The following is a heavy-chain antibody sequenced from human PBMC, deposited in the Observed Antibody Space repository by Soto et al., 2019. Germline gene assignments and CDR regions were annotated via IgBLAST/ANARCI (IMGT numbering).Heavy chain of an antibody. D-gene: IGHD2-15*01. J-gene: IGHJ4*02. Sequence: KPSETLSLTCTVSGGSVSSGSYYWSWIRQPPGKGLEWIGYIYYSGSTNYNPSLKSRVTISVDTSKNQFSLKLSSVTAADTAVYYCERADIVVVVAATYFDYWGQGTLVTVSS. CDR1: GGSVSSGSYY. V-gene: IGHV4-61*01. CDR3: ERADIVVVVAATYFDY. CDR2: IYYSGST.